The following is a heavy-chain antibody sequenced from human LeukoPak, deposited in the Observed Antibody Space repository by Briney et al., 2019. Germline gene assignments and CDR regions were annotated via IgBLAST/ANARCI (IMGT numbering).Heavy chain of an antibody. D-gene: IGHD2-2*01. J-gene: IGHJ5*02. CDR3: ARGENRYCSSTSCYPS. CDR1: GFTFSSYE. CDR2: ISSSGSTI. Sequence: GGSLRLSCAASGFTFSSYEMNWVRQAPGKGLEWVSYISSSGSTIYYADSVKGRFTISRDNAKNSLYLQMNSLRAEDTAVYYCARGENRYCSSTSCYPSWGQGTLVTVSS. V-gene: IGHV3-48*03.